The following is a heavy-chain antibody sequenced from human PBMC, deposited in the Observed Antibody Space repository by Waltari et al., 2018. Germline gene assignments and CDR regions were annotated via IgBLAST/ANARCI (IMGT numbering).Heavy chain of an antibody. J-gene: IGHJ2*01. CDR3: ARASSGWYTWYFDL. CDR1: GYTFTGYY. V-gene: IGHV1-2*06. D-gene: IGHD6-19*01. CDR2: INPNSGGT. Sequence: QVQLVQSGAEVKKPGASVKVSCNASGYTFTGYYMQRLPQAPGQGLEGMRRINPNSGGTNYAQKYQGRFTMTRDTSISTAYMELSRLRSDDTAVYYCARASSGWYTWYFDLWGRGTLVTVSS.